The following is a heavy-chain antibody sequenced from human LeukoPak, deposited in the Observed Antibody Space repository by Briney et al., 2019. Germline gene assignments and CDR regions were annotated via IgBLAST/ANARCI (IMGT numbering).Heavy chain of an antibody. V-gene: IGHV4-59*01. CDR2: ISYSGSS. Sequence: SETLSLTCNVTGGSISSYYWNWIRQPPGKGLEWIGYISYSGSSYYNPSLKSRVTISVDTSKNQFSLKLSSVTAADTAVYYCARGLVYFESSVGYWGQGTLVTVSS. CDR3: ARGLVYFESSVGY. D-gene: IGHD3-22*01. J-gene: IGHJ4*02. CDR1: GGSISSYY.